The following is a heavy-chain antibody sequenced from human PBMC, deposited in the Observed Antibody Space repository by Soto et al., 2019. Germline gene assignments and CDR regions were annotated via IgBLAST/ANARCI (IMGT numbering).Heavy chain of an antibody. D-gene: IGHD1-1*01. CDR1: GFTFSDCA. J-gene: IGHJ6*02. Sequence: EVQLLESGGGLVQPGGSLRLSCVASGFTFSDCAMSWVRQAPGMGLEWVSAISGSGGVTYYADSAKGRFTISRDNSKNTLYVQMNSLRVEDTAVYYCAKSLGTTYDHYYYGMVVWGQGTTVTVSS. V-gene: IGHV3-23*01. CDR3: AKSLGTTYDHYYYGMVV. CDR2: ISGSGGVT.